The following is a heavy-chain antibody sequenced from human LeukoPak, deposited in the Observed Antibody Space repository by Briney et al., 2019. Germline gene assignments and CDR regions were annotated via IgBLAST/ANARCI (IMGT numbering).Heavy chain of an antibody. CDR2: IYYSGST. Sequence: SETLSLTCTVSGGSISSSSYYWGWIRQPPGKGLEWIGSIYYSGSTYYNPSLKSRVTISVDTSKNQFSLKLSSVTAADTAVYYCARLWGPYRPFYGTGRTAYYMDVWGKGTTVTISS. V-gene: IGHV4-39*07. D-gene: IGHD2-8*02. J-gene: IGHJ6*03. CDR3: ARLWGPYRPFYGTGRTAYYMDV. CDR1: GGSISSSSYY.